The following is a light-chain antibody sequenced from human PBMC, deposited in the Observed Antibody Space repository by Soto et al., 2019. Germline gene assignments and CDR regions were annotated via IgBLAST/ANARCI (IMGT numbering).Light chain of an antibody. Sequence: EIVLTQSPATLSLSPGERATLSCRASQSVSSFVAWYQQRPGQPPRLLIYDVSKRATGSPTRFSGSGSGTDFHLTISSLAPEDFAVYYCQQRSNWPLTFGGGTKVEIK. J-gene: IGKJ4*01. V-gene: IGKV3-11*01. CDR1: QSVSSF. CDR2: DVS. CDR3: QQRSNWPLT.